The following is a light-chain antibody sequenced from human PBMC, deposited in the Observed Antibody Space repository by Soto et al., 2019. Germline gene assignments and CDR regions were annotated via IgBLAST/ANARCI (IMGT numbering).Light chain of an antibody. CDR3: SSYTTSNTQV. V-gene: IGLV2-14*02. Sequence: QSALTQPASVSGSPGQSITISCNGTSSDIGSYNLVSWYQQHPGKAPKLMIYEVSKRPSGVSNRFSGSKSANTASLTISGLQAEDEADYYCSSYTTSNTQVFGGGTKLTVL. CDR1: SSDIGSYNL. J-gene: IGLJ3*02. CDR2: EVS.